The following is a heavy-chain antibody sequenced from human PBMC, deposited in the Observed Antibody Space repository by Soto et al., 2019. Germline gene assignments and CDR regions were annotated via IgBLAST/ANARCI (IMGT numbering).Heavy chain of an antibody. J-gene: IGHJ6*02. Sequence: GGSLRLSCAASGFTFSSYWMSWVRQAPGKGLEWVANIKQDGSEKYYVDSVKGRFTISRDNAKNSLYPQMNSLRAEDTAVYYCARELELIGYYYGMDVWGQGTTVTVSS. CDR1: GFTFSSYW. D-gene: IGHD1-7*01. V-gene: IGHV3-7*03. CDR3: ARELELIGYYYGMDV. CDR2: IKQDGSEK.